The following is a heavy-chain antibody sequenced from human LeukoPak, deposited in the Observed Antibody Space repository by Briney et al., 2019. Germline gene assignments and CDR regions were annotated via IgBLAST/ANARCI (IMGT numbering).Heavy chain of an antibody. J-gene: IGHJ5*02. CDR3: ARHENAVPSS. V-gene: IGHV4-59*08. CDR1: GGSISSYY. Sequence: PSETLSLTCTVSGGSISSYYWSWIRQPPGKGLEWIGNVFYSGSTNYNPPLKSRVTISVDTSKNQFSLRLSSVTAADTAVYYCARHENAVPSSWGQGTLVTVSS. D-gene: IGHD2-2*01. CDR2: VFYSGST.